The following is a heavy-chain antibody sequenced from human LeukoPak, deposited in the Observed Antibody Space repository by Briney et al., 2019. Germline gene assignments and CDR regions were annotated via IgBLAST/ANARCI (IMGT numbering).Heavy chain of an antibody. Sequence: GASVKVSCKASGYTFTSYDINWARQATGQGLEWMGWMNPNSGNTGYAQKFQGRVTMTRNTSISTAYMELSSLRSEDTAVYYCATSTGSYPYYFDYWGQGTLVTVSS. V-gene: IGHV1-8*01. CDR1: GYTFTSYD. J-gene: IGHJ4*02. CDR2: MNPNSGNT. CDR3: ATSTGSYPYYFDY. D-gene: IGHD3-10*01.